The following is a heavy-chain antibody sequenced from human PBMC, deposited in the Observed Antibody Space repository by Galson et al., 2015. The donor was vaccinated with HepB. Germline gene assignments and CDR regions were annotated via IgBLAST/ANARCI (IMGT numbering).Heavy chain of an antibody. CDR3: AKNRYYDSSGYYFGIDDPEYYFDY. D-gene: IGHD3-22*01. CDR1: GFTFSSSE. Sequence: SLRLSCAASGFTFSSSEMNWVRQAPGKGLEWVAVISYDGSNKYYADSVKGRFTISRDNSKNTLYLQMNSLRAEDTAVYYCAKNRYYDSSGYYFGIDDPEYYFDYWGQGTLVTVSS. CDR2: ISYDGSNK. J-gene: IGHJ4*02. V-gene: IGHV3-30-3*01.